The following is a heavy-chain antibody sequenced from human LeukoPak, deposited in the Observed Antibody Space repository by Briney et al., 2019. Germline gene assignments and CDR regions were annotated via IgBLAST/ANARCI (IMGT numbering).Heavy chain of an antibody. CDR1: GFTVSSNY. CDR3: ARIRPRRGYYYDSSGYYSDPVYFDY. D-gene: IGHD3-22*01. Sequence: GGSQRLSCAASGFTVSSNYMSWVRQAPGKGLEWVSVIYSGGSTYYADSVKGRFTISRDNSKNTLYLQMNSLRAEDTAVYYCARIRPRRGYYYDSSGYYSDPVYFDYWGQGTLVTVSS. CDR2: IYSGGST. J-gene: IGHJ4*02. V-gene: IGHV3-66*01.